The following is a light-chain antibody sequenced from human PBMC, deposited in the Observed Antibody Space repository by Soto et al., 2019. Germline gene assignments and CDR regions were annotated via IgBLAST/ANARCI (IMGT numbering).Light chain of an antibody. J-gene: IGKJ5*01. CDR3: QQSYSTPIT. V-gene: IGKV1-39*01. CDR1: QNIDTW. Sequence: DIQMTQSPSTLSASVGDRITITCRASQNIDTWLAWYQQKQGKAPKLLIYDASTLESGVPSRFSGSGSGTDFTLTISSLQPEDFATYYCQQSYSTPITFGQGTRLEIK. CDR2: DAS.